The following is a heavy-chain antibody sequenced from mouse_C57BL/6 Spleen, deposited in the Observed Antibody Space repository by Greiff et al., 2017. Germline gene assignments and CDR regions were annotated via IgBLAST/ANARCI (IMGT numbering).Heavy chain of an antibody. Sequence: QVHVKQSGAELVKPGASVKISCKASGYAFSSYWMNWVKQRPGKGLEWIGQIYPGDGDTNYNGKFKGKATLTADKSSSTAYMQLSSLTSEDSAVYFCARSKITTGGDYWGQGTTLTVSS. CDR2: IYPGDGDT. J-gene: IGHJ2*01. V-gene: IGHV1-80*01. CDR1: GYAFSSYW. CDR3: ARSKITTGGDY. D-gene: IGHD1-1*01.